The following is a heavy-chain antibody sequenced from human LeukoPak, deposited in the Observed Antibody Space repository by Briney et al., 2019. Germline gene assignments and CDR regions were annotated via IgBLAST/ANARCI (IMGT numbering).Heavy chain of an antibody. J-gene: IGHJ4*02. CDR3: ARDRLGAMLFFDS. D-gene: IGHD3-16*01. V-gene: IGHV3-23*01. Sequence: PGGSLRLSCAASGFIVRSYAMSWVRQAPGKGLEWVSAITGTGHITYYADSVKGRFTISRDNSKNTLYLQMNSLRAEDTALYYCARDRLGAMLFFDSWGQGTLVTVSS. CDR2: ITGTGHIT. CDR1: GFIVRSYA.